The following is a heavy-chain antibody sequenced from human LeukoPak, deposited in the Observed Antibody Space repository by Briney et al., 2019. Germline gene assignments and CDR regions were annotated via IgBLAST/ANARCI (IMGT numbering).Heavy chain of an antibody. D-gene: IGHD4-17*01. CDR3: ARQMTTLTTSPLGY. CDR2: INPNSGGT. Sequence: GASVKVSCKASGYTFTGYYMHWVRQAPGQGLDWMGRINPNSGGTNYAQKFQGRVTMTRDTSISTAYMELSRLRSDDTAVYYCARQMTTLTTSPLGYWGQGTLVTVSS. CDR1: GYTFTGYY. V-gene: IGHV1-2*06. J-gene: IGHJ4*02.